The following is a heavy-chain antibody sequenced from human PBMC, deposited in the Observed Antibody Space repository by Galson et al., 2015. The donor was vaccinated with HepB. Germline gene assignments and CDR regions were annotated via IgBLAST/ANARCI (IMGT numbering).Heavy chain of an antibody. D-gene: IGHD3-10*01. V-gene: IGHV1-3*01. CDR3: ARTSVWFGESNDAFDI. CDR1: GYTFTSYA. CDR2: INAGNGNT. J-gene: IGHJ3*02. Sequence: SVKVSCKASGYTFTSYAMHWVRQAPGQRLEWMGWINAGNGNTKYSKKFQGRVTITRDTSASTAYMELSSLRSEDTAVYYCARTSVWFGESNDAFDIWGQGTMVTVSS.